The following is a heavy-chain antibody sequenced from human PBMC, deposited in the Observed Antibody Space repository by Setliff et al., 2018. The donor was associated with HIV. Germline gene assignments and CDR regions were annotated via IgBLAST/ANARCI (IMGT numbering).Heavy chain of an antibody. CDR2: IHYSGST. J-gene: IGHJ4*02. D-gene: IGHD1-26*01. CDR3: ARLRDMEWELIGLDY. Sequence: PSETLSLTCTVSGGSISNYYWSWIRQSPEKGLEWIGYIHYSGSTNYNPSLKSRATISLDTSKNQFSLKLSSVTAADTAIYYCARLRDMEWELIGLDYWGRGTLVTVSS. V-gene: IGHV4-59*01. CDR1: GGSISNYY.